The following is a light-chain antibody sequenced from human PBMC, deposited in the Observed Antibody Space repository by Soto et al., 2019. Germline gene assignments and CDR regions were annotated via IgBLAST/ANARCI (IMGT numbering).Light chain of an antibody. V-gene: IGKV3-15*01. J-gene: IGKJ4*01. Sequence: EIVMTQSPATLSVSPGERATLSCRASQSVSSNLAWYQQKPGQAPRLLIYGASTRATGIPARFSGSGSGTDFTLTLSSLQSEDFAVDYCQQYNNWALTFGGGTKVEIK. CDR1: QSVSSN. CDR3: QQYNNWALT. CDR2: GAS.